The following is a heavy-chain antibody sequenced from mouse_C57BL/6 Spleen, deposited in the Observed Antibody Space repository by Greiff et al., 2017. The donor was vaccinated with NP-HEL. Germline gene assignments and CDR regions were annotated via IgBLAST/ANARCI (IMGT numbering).Heavy chain of an antibody. CDR2: IYPGDGDT. Sequence: QVHVKQSGPELVKPGASVKISCKASGYAFSSSWMNWVKQRPGKGLEWIGRIYPGDGDTNYNGKFKGKATLTADKSSSTAYMQLSSLTSEDSAVYFCARLGSNYYGYYFDYWGQGTTLTVSS. D-gene: IGHD1-2*01. CDR1: GYAFSSSW. CDR3: ARLGSNYYGYYFDY. V-gene: IGHV1-82*01. J-gene: IGHJ2*01.